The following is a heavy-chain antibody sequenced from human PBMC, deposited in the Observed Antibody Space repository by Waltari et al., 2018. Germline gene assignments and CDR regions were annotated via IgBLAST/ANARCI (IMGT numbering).Heavy chain of an antibody. CDR1: GGSFSGYY. CDR3: ARDRPTYCGGDCYSDAFDI. D-gene: IGHD2-21*02. J-gene: IGHJ3*02. Sequence: QVQLPQWGAGLLKPSETLSLTCAVYGGSFSGYYWSWLRQPPGKGLEWIGEINHSGSTNYNPSLKSRVTISVDTSKNQFSLKLSSVTAADTAVYYCARDRPTYCGGDCYSDAFDIWGQGTMVTVSS. V-gene: IGHV4-34*01. CDR2: INHSGST.